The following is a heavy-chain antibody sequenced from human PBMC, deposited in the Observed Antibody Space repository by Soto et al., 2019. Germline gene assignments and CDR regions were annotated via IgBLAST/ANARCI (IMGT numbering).Heavy chain of an antibody. CDR2: INAGNGNT. CDR1: GYTFTRYA. V-gene: IGHV1-3*01. CDR3: ARGSKYLGIAARPDSLGY. Sequence: EASVKVSCKASGYTFTRYAMHWVRQAPGQRLEWMGWINAGNGNTKYSQKFQGRVTITRDTSASTAYMELSSLRSEDTAVYYCARGSKYLGIAARPDSLGYWGQGTLVTVSS. D-gene: IGHD6-6*01. J-gene: IGHJ4*02.